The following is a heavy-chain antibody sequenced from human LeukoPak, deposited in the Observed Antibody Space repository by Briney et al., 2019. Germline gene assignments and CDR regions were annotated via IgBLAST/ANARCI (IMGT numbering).Heavy chain of an antibody. V-gene: IGHV3-11*04. J-gene: IGHJ6*02. CDR1: GFTFSDYY. Sequence: GGSLRLSRAASGFTFSDYYMSWIRQAPGKGLEWVSYISSSSSTIYYADSVKGRFTISRDNAKNSLYLQMNSLRDEDTAVYYCARDNQYYDILTGYYAQYYYYGMDVWGQGTTVTVSS. CDR3: ARDNQYYDILTGYYAQYYYYGMDV. D-gene: IGHD3-9*01. CDR2: ISSSSSTI.